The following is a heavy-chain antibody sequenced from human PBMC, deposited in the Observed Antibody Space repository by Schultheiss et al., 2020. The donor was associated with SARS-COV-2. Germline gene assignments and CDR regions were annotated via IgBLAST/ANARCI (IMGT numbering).Heavy chain of an antibody. V-gene: IGHV3-7*01. D-gene: IGHD1-1*01. CDR3: ASLHLRTGGSWYWYFDL. J-gene: IGHJ2*01. Sequence: GGSLRLSCAASGFTFNKYWMTWVRQAPGKGLEWVASINQDGGAKHYVDSVKGRVTISRDNAKNSLYLQMNSLRAEDTAVYYCASLHLRTGGSWYWYFDLWGRGTLVTVSS. CDR2: INQDGGAK. CDR1: GFTFNKYW.